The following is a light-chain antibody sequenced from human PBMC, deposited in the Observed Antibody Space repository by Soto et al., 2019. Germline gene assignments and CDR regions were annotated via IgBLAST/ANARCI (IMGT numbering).Light chain of an antibody. CDR2: DAS. V-gene: IGKV3-11*01. J-gene: IGKJ5*01. CDR3: QQRAMWPIT. Sequence: EIVLKQSPATLSLSPGERATLSCRASQSVSSYLIWYQQKPGQAPRRLISDASNRATGIPARFSGSGSGTDFTRTIGSLEPEDFAVYYCQQRAMWPITFGQGTRLEIK. CDR1: QSVSSY.